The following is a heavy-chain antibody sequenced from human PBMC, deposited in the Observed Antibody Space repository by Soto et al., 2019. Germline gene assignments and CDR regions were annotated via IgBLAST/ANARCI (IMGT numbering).Heavy chain of an antibody. CDR3: ARIRFVPPFAYYGMDV. D-gene: IGHD3-3*01. Sequence: QVQLVQSGAEVKKPGSSVKVSFKASGGTFSSYAISWVRQALGQGLEWMGGIIPILGTENYAQKFQGRVTINANEPTSTAYMELSSLRSEETAVYYCARIRFVPPFAYYGMDVWGHGTTVTFSS. V-gene: IGHV1-69*01. J-gene: IGHJ6*02. CDR2: IIPILGTE. CDR1: GGTFSSYA.